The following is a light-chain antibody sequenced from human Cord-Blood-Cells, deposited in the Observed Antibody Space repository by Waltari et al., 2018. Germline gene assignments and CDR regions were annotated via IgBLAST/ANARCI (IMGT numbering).Light chain of an antibody. Sequence: QSALTPPASVSGSPGQSITISCTGTSSDVGGYNYVSWYQQHPGKAPNLIIYDDSNRPSGVCSRFSGSKSGNTASLTVSGLRAEDEADYYCSAYTSSSAVFGGGTRLTVL. CDR2: DDS. CDR1: SSDVGGYNY. CDR3: SAYTSSSAV. V-gene: IGLV2-14*01. J-gene: IGLJ3*02.